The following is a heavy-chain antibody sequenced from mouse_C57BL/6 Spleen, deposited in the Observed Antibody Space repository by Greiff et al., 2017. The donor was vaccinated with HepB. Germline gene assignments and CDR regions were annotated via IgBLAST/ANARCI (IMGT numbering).Heavy chain of an antibody. Sequence: EVKLMESGGGLVKPGGSLKLSCAASGFTFSDYGMHWVRQAPEKGLEWVAYISSGSSTIYYADTVKGRFTISRDNAKNTLFLQMTSLRSEDTAMYYCARMGTGTGYYAMDYWGQGTSVTVSS. V-gene: IGHV5-17*01. CDR3: ARMGTGTGYYAMDY. D-gene: IGHD4-1*01. CDR1: GFTFSDYG. J-gene: IGHJ4*01. CDR2: ISSGSSTI.